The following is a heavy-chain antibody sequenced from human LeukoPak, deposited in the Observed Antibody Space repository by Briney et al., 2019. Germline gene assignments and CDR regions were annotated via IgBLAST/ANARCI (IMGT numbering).Heavy chain of an antibody. CDR1: GFTFSSYA. V-gene: IGHV3-30*04. D-gene: IGHD3-10*01. CDR3: AKDRSSTSLPMVRGVIMDY. Sequence: GGSLRLSCAASGFTFSSYAMHWVRQAPGKGLEWVAVISYDGSNKYYADSVKGRFTISRDNSKNTLYLRMNSLRAEDTAVYYCAKDRSSTSLPMVRGVIMDYWGQGTLVTVSS. CDR2: ISYDGSNK. J-gene: IGHJ4*02.